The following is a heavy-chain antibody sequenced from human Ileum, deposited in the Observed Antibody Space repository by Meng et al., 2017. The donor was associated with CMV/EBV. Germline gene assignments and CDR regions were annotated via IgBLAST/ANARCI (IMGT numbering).Heavy chain of an antibody. CDR3: ARPSDGYNYPY. Sequence: GGSLRLSCAASGFTFSSYSMNWVRQAPGKGLEWVSYISSSSRTIYYADSVKGRFTISRDNAKNSLYLQMKSLRAEDTAVYYCARPSDGYNYPYWGQGTLVTVSS. CDR2: ISSSSRTI. D-gene: IGHD5-24*01. CDR1: GFTFSSYS. J-gene: IGHJ4*02. V-gene: IGHV3-48*04.